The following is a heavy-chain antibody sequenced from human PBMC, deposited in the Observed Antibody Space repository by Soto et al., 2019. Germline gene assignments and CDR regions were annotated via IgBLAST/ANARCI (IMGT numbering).Heavy chain of an antibody. CDR3: ARDLAVGWFDP. V-gene: IGHV1-18*01. CDR1: GYTFTSYS. J-gene: IGHJ5*02. D-gene: IGHD2-2*01. Sequence: QVQLVQSGAEVKKPGASVKVSCKTSGYTFTSYSISWVRQAPGQGLEWMGWINVYNGNTKYAQNLQGRVTMTTDTSTSKAYMELRSLRSDDTAVYYCARDLAVGWFDPWGQGTLVTVSS. CDR2: INVYNGNT.